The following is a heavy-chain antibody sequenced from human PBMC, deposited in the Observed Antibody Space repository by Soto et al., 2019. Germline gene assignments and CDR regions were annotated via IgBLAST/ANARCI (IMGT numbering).Heavy chain of an antibody. J-gene: IGHJ4*02. D-gene: IGHD4-17*01. V-gene: IGHV3-11*06. CDR2: ISSSSSYT. CDR1: GFTFSDYY. Sequence: QVQLVESGGGLVKPGGSLRLSCAASGFTFSDYYMSWIRQAPGKGLEWVSYISSSSSYTNYADSVKGRFTISRDNAKNSLYLQMNSLRAEDTAVYYCSRDLYGDGLTYDYWGQGTLVTVSS. CDR3: SRDLYGDGLTYDY.